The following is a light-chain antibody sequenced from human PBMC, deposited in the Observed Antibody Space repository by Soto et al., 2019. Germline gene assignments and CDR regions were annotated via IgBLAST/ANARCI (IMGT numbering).Light chain of an antibody. CDR1: QSISNW. Sequence: DIQMAQSPSNRRASVGDRVTIACRASQSISNWLAWYQKKPGTAPKLLIYHASNLESGVPSRFSGSGSGTEFPLTISSLQPDDFATYYCQQYNSYSFGQGTKVDIK. CDR2: HAS. CDR3: QQYNSYS. V-gene: IGKV1-5*01. J-gene: IGKJ1*01.